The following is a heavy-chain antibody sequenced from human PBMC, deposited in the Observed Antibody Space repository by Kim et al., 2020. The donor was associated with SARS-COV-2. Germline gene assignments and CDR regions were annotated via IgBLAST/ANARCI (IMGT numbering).Heavy chain of an antibody. Sequence: ASVKVSCKASGYTFTKHAMNWVRLAPGQGLEWMGWINTDNGNPTYAQGFRGRYVFSLDNSVSTAYLQISSLKAEDTAVYYCARGDCSSTSCYSMDVWGHGTTVTVSS. CDR2: INTDNGNP. CDR3: ARGDCSSTSCYSMDV. V-gene: IGHV7-4-1*02. CDR1: GYTFTKHA. J-gene: IGHJ6*02. D-gene: IGHD2-2*01.